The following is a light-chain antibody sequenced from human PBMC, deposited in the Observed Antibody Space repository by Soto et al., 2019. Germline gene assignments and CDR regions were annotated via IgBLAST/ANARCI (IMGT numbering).Light chain of an antibody. V-gene: IGLV1-40*01. CDR2: DDI. CDR3: QSYDSSLSGVV. CDR1: SSNIGARYD. Sequence: ELTQPPSVSGAPGQRVTISCTGSSSNIGARYDVHWYQQLPGTAPKLLIYDDINRPSGVPDRFSGSKSGTSASLAITGLQAEDEAEYYCQSYDSSLSGVVFGGGTKLTVL. J-gene: IGLJ2*01.